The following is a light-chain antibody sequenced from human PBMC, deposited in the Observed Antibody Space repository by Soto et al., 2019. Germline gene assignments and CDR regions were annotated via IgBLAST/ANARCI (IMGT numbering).Light chain of an antibody. CDR3: QKYGSAFT. CDR1: QSVSSNY. J-gene: IGKJ3*01. Sequence: EIVLTXSPGTLSLSXXXXATLSCRASQSVSSNYLAWYQHKPGQGPRLLIYAASSRATGIPDRFSGSGSGTDFTLTISRLEPEDFALYYCQKYGSAFTFGPGTKVDIK. CDR2: AAS. V-gene: IGKV3-20*01.